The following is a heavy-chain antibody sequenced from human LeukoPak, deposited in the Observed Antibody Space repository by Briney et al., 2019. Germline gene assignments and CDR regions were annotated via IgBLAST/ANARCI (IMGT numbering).Heavy chain of an antibody. D-gene: IGHD1-26*01. Sequence: SETLSLTCTVSGYSISSGYFWGWIRQPPGKGLEWIGTIYHSGSTYYNASLESRVTISVDTSKNQFSLKLSSVTAADTAVYYCAREEMPGKFDYWGQGILVTVSS. J-gene: IGHJ4*02. V-gene: IGHV4-38-2*02. CDR2: IYHSGST. CDR3: AREEMPGKFDY. CDR1: GYSISSGYF.